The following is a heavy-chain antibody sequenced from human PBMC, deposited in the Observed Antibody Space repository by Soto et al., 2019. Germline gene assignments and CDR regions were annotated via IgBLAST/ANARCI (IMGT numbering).Heavy chain of an antibody. CDR1: GYTFTGYY. J-gene: IGHJ6*02. CDR3: ARDKTTIFGVVIAPNTVSYGMDV. D-gene: IGHD3-3*01. CDR2: INPNNSGT. V-gene: IGHV1-2*04. Sequence: GASVKVSCKASGYTFTGYYMHWVRQAPGQGLEWMGWINPNNSGTNYAQKFQGWVTMTRDTSISTAYMELSRLRSDDTAVYYCARDKTTIFGVVIAPNTVSYGMDVWGQGTTVTVSS.